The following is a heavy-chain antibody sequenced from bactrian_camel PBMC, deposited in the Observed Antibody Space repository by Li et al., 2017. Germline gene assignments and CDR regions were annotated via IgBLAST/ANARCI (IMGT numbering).Heavy chain of an antibody. V-gene: IGHV3S53*01. J-gene: IGHJ4*01. CDR1: GNPYRTYC. CDR2: IDSDGST. Sequence: VQLVESGGGSVQTGGSLRLSCAVSGNPYRTYCMGWFRHPPGKLREGVAAIDSDGSTSYADSVKGRFTISKDNAKNTLYLQMNSLKPEDTAMYYCTVDRILSRLWVGSGNYRGRGTQVTVS. CDR3: TVDRILSRLWVGSGNY. D-gene: IGHD5*01.